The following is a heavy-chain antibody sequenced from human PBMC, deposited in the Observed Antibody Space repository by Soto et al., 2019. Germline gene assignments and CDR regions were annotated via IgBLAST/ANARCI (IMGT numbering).Heavy chain of an antibody. CDR1: GFSFDTY. CDR2: ISSGRPDI. J-gene: IGHJ3*01. CDR3: ARRIWDPAVVAVATRGAFDV. V-gene: IGHV3-21*02. Sequence: EDQLVESGGGLVKPGGSLRLSCAASGFSFDTYMNWVRQAPGKGLEWVSSISSGRPDIFYADSVRGRFTISRDDAKKSLFLQLSGLRADDTAVYYCARRIWDPAVVAVATRGAFDVWGQGTMVSVSS. D-gene: IGHD2-15*01.